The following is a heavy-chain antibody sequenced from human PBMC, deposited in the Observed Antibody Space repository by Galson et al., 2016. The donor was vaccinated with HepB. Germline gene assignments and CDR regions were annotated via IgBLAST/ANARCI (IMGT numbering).Heavy chain of an antibody. Sequence: CAIPGDSVSSNSATWNWIRQSPSRGLEWLGRTYYRSKWYNDYALSVKSRITINPDTSKNQFSLQLNSVTPEDTAVYYCARGHLVVPFSFYFDYWGQGSLVTVAS. V-gene: IGHV6-1*01. D-gene: IGHD2-15*01. CDR2: TYYRSKWYN. J-gene: IGHJ4*02. CDR1: GDSVSSNSAT. CDR3: ARGHLVVPFSFYFDY.